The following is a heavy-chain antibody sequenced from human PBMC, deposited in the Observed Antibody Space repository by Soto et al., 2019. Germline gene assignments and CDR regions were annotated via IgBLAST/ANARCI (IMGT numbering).Heavy chain of an antibody. CDR2: INQAGNED. V-gene: IGHV3-7*01. J-gene: IGHJ4*02. CDR1: GFTFSSYW. CDR3: ASTGDGHHDFLDY. Sequence: VHLEESGGGLVQPGGSLRLSCAASGFTFSSYWMTWVRQAPGKGLEWVANINQAGNEDNLLDSVKGRFTISRDNAKNSLFLQMNSLLVDDTAVYYCASTGDGHHDFLDYWGQGALFSVCS. D-gene: IGHD1-1*01.